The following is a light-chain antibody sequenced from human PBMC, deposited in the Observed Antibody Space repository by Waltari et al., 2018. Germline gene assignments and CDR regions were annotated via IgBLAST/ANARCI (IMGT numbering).Light chain of an antibody. Sequence: VLTQSPGTLSLSPGERATLPCRASQSVGKYLAWYQPKPGQAPRPLIYDTSTRATGIPDRFSGSGSGTDFSLTISRLEPEDFAVYYCQKYVSLPATFGQGTKVQAK. J-gene: IGKJ1*01. CDR3: QKYVSLPAT. CDR2: DTS. CDR1: QSVGKY. V-gene: IGKV3-20*01.